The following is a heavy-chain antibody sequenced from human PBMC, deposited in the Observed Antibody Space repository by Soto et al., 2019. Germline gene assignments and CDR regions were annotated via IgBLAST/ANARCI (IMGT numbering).Heavy chain of an antibody. Sequence: QVQLVQSGAEVKKPGSSVKVSCKASGGTXXSYSINWVRQAPGQGLEWMGEIIPIFGTANYAQKFQGRVTITADESTSTAYMELSSLRSEDTAVYYCARDGGRHSGGIDYWGQGTLVTVSS. V-gene: IGHV1-69*01. CDR2: IIPIFGTA. CDR1: GGTXXSYS. D-gene: IGHD1-26*01. J-gene: IGHJ4*02. CDR3: ARDGGRHSGGIDY.